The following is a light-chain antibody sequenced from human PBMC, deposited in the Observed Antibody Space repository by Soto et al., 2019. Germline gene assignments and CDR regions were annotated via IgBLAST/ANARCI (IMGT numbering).Light chain of an antibody. CDR1: RSVSSN. J-gene: IGKJ5*01. V-gene: IGKV3D-15*01. CDR2: GPS. CDR3: QQYKNWPAIT. Sequence: EIVMTQSPATLSVSPGERATLSCRASRSVSSNFAWYQQKPGQAPRLLIYGPSTRATGIPARFSGSGSGPEFTLTISSLQSEDFAIYYCQQYKNWPAITFGQGTRLEIK.